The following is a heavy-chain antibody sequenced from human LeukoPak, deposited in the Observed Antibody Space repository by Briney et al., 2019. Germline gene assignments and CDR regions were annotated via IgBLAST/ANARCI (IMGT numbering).Heavy chain of an antibody. D-gene: IGHD6-6*01. V-gene: IGHV4-39*01. J-gene: IGHJ4*02. CDR1: GGSISSSSYY. Sequence: PSETLSLTCTVSGGSISSSSYYWGWIRQPPGKGLEWIGSIYYSGSTYYNPSLKSRVTISVDTSKNQFSLKLSSVTAADTAVYYCARRFVEYSSSGEIDYWGQGTLVTVSS. CDR3: ARRFVEYSSSGEIDY. CDR2: IYYSGST.